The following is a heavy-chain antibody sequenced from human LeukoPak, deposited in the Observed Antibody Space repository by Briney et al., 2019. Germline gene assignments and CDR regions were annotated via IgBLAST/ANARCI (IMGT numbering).Heavy chain of an antibody. V-gene: IGHV4-34*01. CDR1: GGSFSGYY. Sequence: PSETLSLTCAVYGGSFSGYYWSWIRQPPGKGLEWMGEINHSGSNNYNPSLKSRVTISVDTSKNQFSLKLSSVTAADTAVYYCARGRRVPAYYYMDVWGKGTTVTVSS. J-gene: IGHJ6*03. D-gene: IGHD2-2*01. CDR2: INHSGSN. CDR3: ARGRRVPAYYYMDV.